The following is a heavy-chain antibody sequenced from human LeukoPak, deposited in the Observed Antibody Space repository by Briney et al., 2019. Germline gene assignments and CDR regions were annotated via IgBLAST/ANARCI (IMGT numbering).Heavy chain of an antibody. Sequence: GGSLRLSCAASGFTVSSNYMSWVRQAPGKGLEWVSYISSSGSTIYYADSVKGRFTISRDNAKNSLYLQMNSLRAEDTAVYYCARTLSLHYYYGMDVWGQGTTVTVSS. CDR1: GFTVSSNY. J-gene: IGHJ6*02. V-gene: IGHV3-11*01. CDR2: ISSSGSTI. CDR3: ARTLSLHYYYGMDV.